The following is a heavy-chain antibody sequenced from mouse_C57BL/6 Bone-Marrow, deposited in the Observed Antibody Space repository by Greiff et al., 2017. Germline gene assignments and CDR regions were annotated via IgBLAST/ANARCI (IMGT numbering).Heavy chain of an antibody. J-gene: IGHJ3*01. CDR1: GFTFSDYG. Sequence: EVKLMESGGGLAKPGGSLKLSCAASGFTFSDYGMHWVRQAPEKGLAWVAYISSGSSTIYYADTVKGRFTISRDNAKNTLFLQMTSLRSEDTAMYYCARLFAYWGQGTLVTVSA. CDR3: ARLFAY. CDR2: ISSGSSTI. V-gene: IGHV5-17*01.